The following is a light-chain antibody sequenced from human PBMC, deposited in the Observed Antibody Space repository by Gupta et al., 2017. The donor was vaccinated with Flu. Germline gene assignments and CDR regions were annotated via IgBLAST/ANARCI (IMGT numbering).Light chain of an antibody. CDR3: QSWDSAGNHPEF. CDR2: DES. V-gene: IGLV3-21*02. J-gene: IGLJ2*01. Sequence: QTARITCWRNNIASNNVHWYQQKPGQAPVLVVYDESDRPSGIPERFSGSNSGNTATLTITGAEAGDEADYYCQSWDSAGNHPEFFGGGTKLTVL. CDR1: NIASNN.